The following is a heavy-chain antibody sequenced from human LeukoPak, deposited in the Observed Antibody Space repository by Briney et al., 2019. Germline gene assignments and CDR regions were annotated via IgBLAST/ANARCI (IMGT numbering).Heavy chain of an antibody. J-gene: IGHJ4*02. CDR1: GYTFISYG. CDR3: ARDTVPPATIDY. V-gene: IGHV1-18*01. Sequence: ASVKVSCKASGYTFISYGISWVRQAPGQGLEWMGWITAYNGNTNYVQGLQGRVTMTTDTSTSTAYMELRSLRSDDTAMYYCARDTVPPATIDYWGQGTLVTVSS. D-gene: IGHD2-2*01. CDR2: ITAYNGNT.